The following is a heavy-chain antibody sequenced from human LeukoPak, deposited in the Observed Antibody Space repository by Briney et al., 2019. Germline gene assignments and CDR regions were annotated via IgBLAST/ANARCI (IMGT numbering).Heavy chain of an antibody. Sequence: SETLSLTCTVSGGSVSSGSYYWSWIRQPPGKGLEWIGYIYYSGSTNYNPSLKSRVTISVDTSKNQFSLKLSSVTAADTALYYCARGYGSGSHYFDYWGQGSLVTVSS. CDR3: ARGYGSGSHYFDY. CDR1: GGSVSSGSYY. V-gene: IGHV4-61*01. D-gene: IGHD3-10*01. CDR2: IYYSGST. J-gene: IGHJ4*02.